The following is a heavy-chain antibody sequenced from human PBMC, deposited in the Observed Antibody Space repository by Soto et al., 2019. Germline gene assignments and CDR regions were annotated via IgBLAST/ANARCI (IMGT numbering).Heavy chain of an antibody. Sequence: QVQLVESGGGVVQPGRSLRLSCAASGFTFSSYAMHWVRQAPGKGLEWVAVISYDGSNKYYADSVKGRFTISRDNSKNQLYLQMNSLRAEDTALYYCAREGVVYCSGGSCYSDYWGQGTLVTVSS. CDR1: GFTFSSYA. J-gene: IGHJ4*02. D-gene: IGHD2-15*01. CDR3: AREGVVYCSGGSCYSDY. CDR2: ISYDGSNK. V-gene: IGHV3-30-3*01.